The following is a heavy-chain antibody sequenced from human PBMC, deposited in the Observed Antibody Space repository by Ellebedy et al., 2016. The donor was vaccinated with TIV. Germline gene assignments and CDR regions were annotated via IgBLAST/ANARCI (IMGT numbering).Heavy chain of an antibody. J-gene: IGHJ3*02. CDR2: ISSSSSYI. CDR1: GFTFSSYS. CDR3: AREFTSSSCQAFDI. V-gene: IGHV3-21*01. D-gene: IGHD6-13*01. Sequence: GGSLRLSXAASGFTFSSYSMNWVRQAPGKGLEWVSSISSSSSYIYYADSVKGRFTISRDNAKNSLYLQMNSLRAEDTAVYYCAREFTSSSCQAFDIWGQGTMVTVSS.